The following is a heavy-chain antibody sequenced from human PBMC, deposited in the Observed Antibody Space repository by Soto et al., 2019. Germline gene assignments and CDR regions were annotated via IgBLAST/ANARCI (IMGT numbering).Heavy chain of an antibody. J-gene: IGHJ4*02. CDR2: IFYSGST. Sequence: SETLSLTCTVSGGSISSSSYYWGWIRQPPGKGLEWIGSIFYSGSTYYNPSLKSRVTISVDTSKNQFSLKLTSVTAADTAVYYCARDKITGLLDYWGQGTQVTSPQ. CDR3: ARDKITGLLDY. V-gene: IGHV4-39*02. CDR1: GGSISSSSYY. D-gene: IGHD2-8*02.